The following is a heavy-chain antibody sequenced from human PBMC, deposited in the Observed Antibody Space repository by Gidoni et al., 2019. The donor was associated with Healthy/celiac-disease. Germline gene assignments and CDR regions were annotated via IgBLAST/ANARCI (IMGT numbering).Heavy chain of an antibody. CDR1: GYTFPRYA. V-gene: IGHV7-4-1*02. Sequence: QVQLVQSGSELKKPGASVKVSCKSSGYTFPRYAMNWVRQAPGQGLEWMGGINTNTGNPTYAQGFTGRFVFSLDTSVSTAYLQISSLKAEDTAVYYCAEGVTSYSGSQGGYYFDYWGQGTLVTVSS. CDR2: INTNTGNP. CDR3: AEGVTSYSGSQGGYYFDY. J-gene: IGHJ4*02. D-gene: IGHD1-26*01.